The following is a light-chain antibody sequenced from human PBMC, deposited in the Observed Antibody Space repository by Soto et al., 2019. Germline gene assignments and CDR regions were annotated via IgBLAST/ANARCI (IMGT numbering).Light chain of an antibody. J-gene: IGLJ3*02. CDR2: GTN. Sequence: QLVLTQPPSVSGAPGQRVTISCTGSRSNIGAGYDVHCYQQLPGTAPKLLIYGTNNRPSGVPDRFSGSKSGMSASLAITGLQAADEANYYCQSYDNSLSGSRVFGGGTKLTVL. CDR3: QSYDNSLSGSRV. CDR1: RSNIGAGYD. V-gene: IGLV1-40*01.